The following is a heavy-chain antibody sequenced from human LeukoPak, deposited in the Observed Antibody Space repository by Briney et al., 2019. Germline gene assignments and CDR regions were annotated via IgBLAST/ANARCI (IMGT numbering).Heavy chain of an antibody. Sequence: PVGSLRLSCTASGLTSSTSVFNWVRQAPRRGLWWVASIGPTGSDRYHADSIKGRFTISRDHANNFLYLQMNSLRAEDTAVYYCATETNGRHYDYWGQGTLLTVSS. CDR2: IGPTGSDR. D-gene: IGHD1-14*01. CDR3: ATETNGRHYDY. CDR1: GLTSSTSV. J-gene: IGHJ4*02. V-gene: IGHV3-21*06.